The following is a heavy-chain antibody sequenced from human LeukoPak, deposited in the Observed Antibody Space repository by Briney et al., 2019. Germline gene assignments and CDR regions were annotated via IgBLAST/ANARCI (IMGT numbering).Heavy chain of an antibody. D-gene: IGHD1-26*01. Sequence: KNSETLSLTCTVSGGSVSSGSYYWSWIRQPPGKGLEWIGYIYYSGSTNYNPSLKGRVTISVDTSKNQFSLKLSSVTAADTAVYYCARDSGSNEGIDYWGQGTLVTVSS. CDR3: ARDSGSNEGIDY. V-gene: IGHV4-61*01. CDR2: IYYSGST. J-gene: IGHJ4*02. CDR1: GGSVSSGSYY.